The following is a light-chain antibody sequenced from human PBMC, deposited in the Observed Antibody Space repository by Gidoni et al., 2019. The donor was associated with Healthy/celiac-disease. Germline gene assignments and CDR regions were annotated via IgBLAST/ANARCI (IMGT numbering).Light chain of an antibody. CDR2: AAS. V-gene: IGKV1-6*01. CDR1: QGIRND. J-gene: IGKJ1*01. CDR3: LQDYNYPRT. Sequence: AIKMTQSPSSLSASVGDRVTITCRASQGIRNDLGWYQQKPGKAPKLLIYAASSLQSGVPSRFSGSGYGTDFTLTISSLQPEDFATYYCLQDYNYPRTFGQGTKVEIK.